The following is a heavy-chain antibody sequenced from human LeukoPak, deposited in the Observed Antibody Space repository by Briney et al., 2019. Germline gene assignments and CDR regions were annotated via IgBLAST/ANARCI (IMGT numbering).Heavy chain of an antibody. CDR2: IYSGGST. J-gene: IGHJ6*03. Sequence: GGSLRLSCAASGFTLSSNYMSWVRQAPGTGLEWVSVIYSGGSTYYADSVKGRFTISRDNSKNTLYLQMNSLRAEDTAVYYCARGSHGITGTMDVWGKGTTVTVSS. V-gene: IGHV3-66*02. D-gene: IGHD1-20*01. CDR3: ARGSHGITGTMDV. CDR1: GFTLSSNY.